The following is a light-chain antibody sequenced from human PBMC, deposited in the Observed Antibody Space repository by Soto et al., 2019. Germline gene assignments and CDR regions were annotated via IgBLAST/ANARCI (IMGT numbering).Light chain of an antibody. J-gene: IGLJ2*01. CDR1: SSDIGAYNS. CDR3: ASYTSARIRV. V-gene: IGLV2-14*01. Sequence: QSALTQPASVSASPGQSITISCTGTSSDIGAYNSVSWYQQHPGKAPQLMIYDVSYRPSGISSRFSGSKSGNPASLTISGLQADDDAHYYWASYTSARIRVFGGGTKVTVL. CDR2: DVS.